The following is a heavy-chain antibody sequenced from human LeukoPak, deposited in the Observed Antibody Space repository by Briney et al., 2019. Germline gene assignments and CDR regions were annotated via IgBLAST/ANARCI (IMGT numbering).Heavy chain of an antibody. V-gene: IGHV4-4*02. CDR1: SGSISSNNW. Sequence: PSETLSLTCAISSGSISSNNWWSWVRQPPGKGLGWIGEIYYSGNTNYNPSLKSRVTISVDKSKNQFSLKLTSVTAADTAVYYCARERSGSEIFARSFDIWGQGTMVTVSS. D-gene: IGHD3-3*01. CDR3: ARERSGSEIFARSFDI. CDR2: IYYSGNT. J-gene: IGHJ3*02.